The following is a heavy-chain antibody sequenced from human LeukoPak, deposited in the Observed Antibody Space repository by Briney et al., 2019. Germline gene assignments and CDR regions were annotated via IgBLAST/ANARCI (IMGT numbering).Heavy chain of an antibody. CDR3: ARHVQMAAPNDAFNI. V-gene: IGHV4-39*01. J-gene: IGHJ3*02. CDR2: IYYSRST. Sequence: PSETLSLTCTVSGGSISSSSYYWGWIRQPPGKGLEWIGSIYYSRSTYYNPSLKSRVTISVDTSKNQFSLKLSSVTAADTAVYYCARHVQMAAPNDAFNIWGQGTMVTVSS. CDR1: GGSISSSSYY. D-gene: IGHD5-24*01.